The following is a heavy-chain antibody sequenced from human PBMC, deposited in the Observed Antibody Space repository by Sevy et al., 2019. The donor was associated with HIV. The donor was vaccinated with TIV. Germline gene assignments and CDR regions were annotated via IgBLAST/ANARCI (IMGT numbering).Heavy chain of an antibody. D-gene: IGHD4-17*01. J-gene: IGHJ4*02. CDR1: GFTFSTYG. V-gene: IGHV3-33*01. CDR3: ASDLEFYDYGDYGPAFMPDY. Sequence: GGSLRLSCAASGFTFSTYGMHWVRQAPGKGLEWVALIWFAGSNTYYADSVKGRFTISRDIAKNTLHLQMNSLRAEDTAVYYCASDLEFYDYGDYGPAFMPDYWGQGTLVTVSS. CDR2: IWFAGSNT.